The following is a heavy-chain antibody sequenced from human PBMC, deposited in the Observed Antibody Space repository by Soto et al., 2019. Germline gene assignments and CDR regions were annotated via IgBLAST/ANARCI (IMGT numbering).Heavy chain of an antibody. CDR2: IDVGSANA. V-gene: IGHV1-58*01. J-gene: IGHJ4*02. CDR1: GFTFSSSA. Sequence: ASVKVSCKTSGFTFSSSAVHWVRQARGHRLQWIGWIDVGSANANYAQMLQERVTISRDMSTSTAYMELSSLRPEDTAVYYCAREYSLAVVAPGYWGQGILVTVAS. CDR3: AREYSLAVVAPGY. D-gene: IGHD3-22*01.